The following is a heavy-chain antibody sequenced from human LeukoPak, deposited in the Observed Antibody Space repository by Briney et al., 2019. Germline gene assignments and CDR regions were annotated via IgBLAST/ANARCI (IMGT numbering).Heavy chain of an antibody. CDR3: ARGNVDTAIYYYYGMDV. CDR1: GYTFTIYG. CDR2: ISAYNGNT. V-gene: IGHV1-18*01. Sequence: VASVKVSCKASGYTFTIYGISWVRQAPGQGLEWMGWISAYNGNTNYAQKLQGRVTMTTDTSTSTAYMELRSLRSDDTAVYYCARGNVDTAIYYYYGMDVWGQGTTVTVSS. J-gene: IGHJ6*02. D-gene: IGHD5-18*01.